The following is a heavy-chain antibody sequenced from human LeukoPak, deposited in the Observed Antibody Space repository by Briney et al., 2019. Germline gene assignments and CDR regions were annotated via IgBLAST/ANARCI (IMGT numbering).Heavy chain of an antibody. CDR1: GYTFTSYG. J-gene: IGHJ6*02. Sequence: ASVKVSCKASGYTFTSYGISWARQAPGQGLEWMGCISAYNGDTSHAQKVQGRVTLTTDTSTSTAYMELRSLTSDDTAVYYCARDVGMVRGIISYSYGMDVWGQGTTVTVSS. D-gene: IGHD3-10*01. V-gene: IGHV1-18*01. CDR3: ARDVGMVRGIISYSYGMDV. CDR2: ISAYNGDT.